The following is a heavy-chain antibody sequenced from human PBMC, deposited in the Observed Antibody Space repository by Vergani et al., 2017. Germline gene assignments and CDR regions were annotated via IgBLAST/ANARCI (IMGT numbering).Heavy chain of an antibody. D-gene: IGHD3-22*01. CDR1: GGSISSSSYY. V-gene: IGHV4-39*07. CDR3: ARGADSSGYRNYYFDY. Sequence: QLQLQESAPGLVKPSETLSLTCTVSGGSISSSSYYWGWIRQPPGKGLEWIGSIHYSGSTYYNPSLQSRVTISVDTSKNQFSLKLSSVTAADTAVYYCARGADSSGYRNYYFDYWGGGGLVSVSA. CDR2: IHYSGST. J-gene: IGHJ4*02.